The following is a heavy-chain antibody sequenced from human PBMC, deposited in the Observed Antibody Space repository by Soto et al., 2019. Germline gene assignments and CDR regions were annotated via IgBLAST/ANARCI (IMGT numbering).Heavy chain of an antibody. Sequence: GGSLRLSCAASGFTFGIYGMHWVRQAPGKGLEWVAVIWYDGSIKYHADSVKGRFTISRDNSKNTVYLQMNSLRDEDTAVYYCARATSGSFDALDMWGQRTTVTVSS. CDR2: IWYDGSIK. V-gene: IGHV3-33*01. D-gene: IGHD1-26*01. J-gene: IGHJ3*02. CDR1: GFTFGIYG. CDR3: ARATSGSFDALDM.